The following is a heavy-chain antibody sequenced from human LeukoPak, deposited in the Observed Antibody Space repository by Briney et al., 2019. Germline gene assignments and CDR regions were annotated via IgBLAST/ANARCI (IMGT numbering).Heavy chain of an antibody. CDR3: ARGPKRGTMIVVPTWSPFDY. CDR2: INHSGST. CDR1: GGPFSGYY. J-gene: IGHJ4*02. D-gene: IGHD3-22*01. Sequence: SETLSLTCAVYGGPFSGYYWSWIRQPPGKGLEWIGEINHSGSTNYNPSLKSRVTISVDTSKNQFSLKLSSVTAADTAVYYCARGPKRGTMIVVPTWSPFDYWGQGTLVTVSS. V-gene: IGHV4-34*01.